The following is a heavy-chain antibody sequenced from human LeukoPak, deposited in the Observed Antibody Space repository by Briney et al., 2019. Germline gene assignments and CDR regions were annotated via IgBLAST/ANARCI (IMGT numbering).Heavy chain of an antibody. CDR2: IHYSGST. D-gene: IGHD1-20*01. J-gene: IGHJ4*02. V-gene: IGHV4-59*08. CDR1: GASITTYY. CDR3: ARLDGNWNYFDY. Sequence: SETLSLTCSVSGASITTYYWSWIRQPPGKGLEWISYIHYSGSTSYNPSLKSRLTISLDTSKNQFSLKLSSVTAADTAVYHCARLDGNWNYFDYWGQGTLVTVSS.